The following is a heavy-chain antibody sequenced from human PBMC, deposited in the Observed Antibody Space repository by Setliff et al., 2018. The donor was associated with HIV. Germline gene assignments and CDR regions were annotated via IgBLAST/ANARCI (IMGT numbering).Heavy chain of an antibody. Sequence: PSETLSLTCAVSGASISSGNWWSWVRQSPGKGLEWIGEIFHTGSTNYNPSLKSRVTISVDTSKDHFSLHVSSLTAADTALYLCARLMPNWDYFDYWGQGTQVTVSS. J-gene: IGHJ4*02. CDR1: GASISSGNW. D-gene: IGHD2-2*01. CDR2: IFHTGST. V-gene: IGHV4-4*02. CDR3: ARLMPNWDYFDY.